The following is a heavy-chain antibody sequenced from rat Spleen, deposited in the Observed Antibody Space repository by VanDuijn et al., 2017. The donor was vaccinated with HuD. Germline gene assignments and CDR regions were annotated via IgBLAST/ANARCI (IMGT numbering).Heavy chain of an antibody. Sequence: QVQLQQSGAELAKPGSSVKISCKASGYTFTSYYISWIKQTTGQGLEYIGYINTGSGGTNYNEKFKGKATLTVDKSSSTAFMQLSRLTPDDSAVYYCARLPYYYDGSYYYFDYWGQGVMVTVSS. CDR3: ARLPYYYDGSYYYFDY. CDR1: GYTFTSYY. J-gene: IGHJ2*01. V-gene: IGHV1-43*01. CDR2: INTGSGGT. D-gene: IGHD1-12*02.